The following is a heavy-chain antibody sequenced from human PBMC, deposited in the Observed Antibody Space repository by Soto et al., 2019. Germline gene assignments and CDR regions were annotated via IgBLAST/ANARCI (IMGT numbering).Heavy chain of an antibody. Sequence: ASVKVSCKASGGTFSSYAISWVRQAPGQGLEWMGGIIPIFGTANYAQKFQGRVTITADESTSTAYMELSSLRSEDTAVYYCARSEGSGPQYYYYGMDVWGQGTTVTVSS. CDR2: IIPIFGTA. CDR3: ARSEGSGPQYYYYGMDV. V-gene: IGHV1-69*13. CDR1: GGTFSSYA. J-gene: IGHJ6*02. D-gene: IGHD3-10*01.